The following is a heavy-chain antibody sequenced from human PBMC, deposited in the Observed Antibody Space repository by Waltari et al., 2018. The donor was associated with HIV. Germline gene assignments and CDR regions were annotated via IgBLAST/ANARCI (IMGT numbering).Heavy chain of an antibody. Sequence: QLQLQESGPGLVKPSETLSLTCTVSGGSISSSSYYWGWIRQPPGKGLAWIGSIYYSGSTYYNPSLKSRVTITVDTSENQFSRKLSSVTAADTAVYYCARAALGYCSGGGCVPELWGQGTTVTGSS. CDR2: IYYSGST. V-gene: IGHV4-39*07. CDR1: GGSISSSSYY. J-gene: IGHJ6*02. CDR3: ARAALGYCSGGGCVPEL. D-gene: IGHD2-15*01.